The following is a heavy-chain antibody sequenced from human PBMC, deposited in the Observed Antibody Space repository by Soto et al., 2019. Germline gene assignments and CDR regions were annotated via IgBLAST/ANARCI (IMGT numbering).Heavy chain of an antibody. Sequence: SQTLSLTCAISGDSVSSNSAAWNWIRQSPSRGLEWLGRTYYRSKWYNGYAVSVKSRITINPDTSKNQFSLQLNSVTPEDTAVYYCARTSRRITIFGVVIIPFDYWGQGTLVTVSS. J-gene: IGHJ4*02. CDR3: ARTSRRITIFGVVIIPFDY. D-gene: IGHD3-3*01. CDR2: TYYRSKWYN. V-gene: IGHV6-1*01. CDR1: GDSVSSNSAA.